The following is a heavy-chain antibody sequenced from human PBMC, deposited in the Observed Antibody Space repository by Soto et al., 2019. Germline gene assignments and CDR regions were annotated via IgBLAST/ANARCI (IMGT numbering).Heavy chain of an antibody. D-gene: IGHD3-3*01. Sequence: SETLSLTCTVSGGSISSGGYYWSWIRQHPGKGLEWIGYIYYSGSTYYNPSLKSRVTISVDTSKNQFSLKLSSVTAADTAVYYCARGPGRTVLRFLAHYYYGLDVWGQGTTVTVSS. CDR2: IYYSGST. J-gene: IGHJ6*02. CDR1: GGSISSGGYY. V-gene: IGHV4-31*03. CDR3: ARGPGRTVLRFLAHYYYGLDV.